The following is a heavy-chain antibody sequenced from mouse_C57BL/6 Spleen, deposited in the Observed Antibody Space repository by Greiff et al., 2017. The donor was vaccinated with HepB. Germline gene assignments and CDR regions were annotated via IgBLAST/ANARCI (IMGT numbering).Heavy chain of an antibody. D-gene: IGHD2-5*01. CDR3: ARAYYSNTGVLFDY. J-gene: IGHJ2*01. Sequence: QQSGTELVKPGASVKLSCKASGYTFTSYWMHWVKQRPGQGLEWIGNINPSNGGTNYNEKFKSKATLTVDKSSSTAYMQLSSLTSEDCAVYYGARAYYSNTGVLFDYWGQGTTLTVSS. V-gene: IGHV1-53*01. CDR1: GYTFTSYW. CDR2: INPSNGGT.